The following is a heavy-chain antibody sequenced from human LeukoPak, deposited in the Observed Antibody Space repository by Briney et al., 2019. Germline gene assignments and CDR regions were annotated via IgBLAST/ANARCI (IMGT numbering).Heavy chain of an antibody. J-gene: IGHJ3*02. CDR3: AKTGYCGGDCYSGAFDI. V-gene: IGHV3-23*01. Sequence: GGSLRLSCAASGFTFSSYAMSWVRQAPGKGLEWVSAISGSGGSTYYADSVKGRFTISRDNSRNTLYLQMNSLRAEDTAVYYCAKTGYCGGDCYSGAFDIWGQGTIVTVSS. D-gene: IGHD2-21*02. CDR1: GFTFSSYA. CDR2: ISGSGGST.